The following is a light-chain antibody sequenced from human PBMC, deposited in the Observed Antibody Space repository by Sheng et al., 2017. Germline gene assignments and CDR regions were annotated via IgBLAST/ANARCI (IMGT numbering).Light chain of an antibody. J-gene: IGLJ2*01. V-gene: IGLV1-44*01. CDR1: NSNIGRNP. CDR2: SSD. CDR3: AAWDDSLNGVV. Sequence: QSVLTQPPSASGTPGQRVTISCSGSNSNIGRNPVNWYQQLPGTAPKLLIYSSDQRPSGVPDRFSGSKSGTSASLAISGLQSEDEADYYCAAWDDSLNGVVFGGGTKLTVL.